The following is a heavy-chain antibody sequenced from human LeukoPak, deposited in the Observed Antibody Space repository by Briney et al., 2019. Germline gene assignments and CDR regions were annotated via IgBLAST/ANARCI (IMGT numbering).Heavy chain of an antibody. CDR1: GFTFSSYG. D-gene: IGHD3-9*01. Sequence: PGGSLRPSCAASGFTFSSYGMHWVRQAPGKGLEWVAVIWYDGSNKYYADSVKGRFTISRDNSKNTLYLQMNSLRAEDTAVYYCARDPAVLRYFDWTFDYWGQGALVTVSS. V-gene: IGHV3-33*01. CDR2: IWYDGSNK. J-gene: IGHJ4*02. CDR3: ARDPAVLRYFDWTFDY.